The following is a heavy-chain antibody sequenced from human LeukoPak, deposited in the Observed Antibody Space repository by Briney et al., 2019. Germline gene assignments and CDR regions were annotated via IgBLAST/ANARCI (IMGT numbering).Heavy chain of an antibody. D-gene: IGHD1/OR15-1a*01. CDR1: GFTFSDHY. CDR3: ATGLTGTIDY. Sequence: GGSLGLSCAASGFTFSDHYMDWVRQAPGKGLEWLGRTRNKANSYTTQYAASVEGRFTISRDDSKNSLYLHMNSLKTEDTAVYYCATGLTGTIDYWGQGTLVTVSS. J-gene: IGHJ4*02. V-gene: IGHV3-72*01. CDR2: TRNKANSYTT.